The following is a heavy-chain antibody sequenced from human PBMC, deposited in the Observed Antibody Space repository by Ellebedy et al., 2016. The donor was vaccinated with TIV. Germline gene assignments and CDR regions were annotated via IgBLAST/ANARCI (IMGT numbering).Heavy chain of an antibody. V-gene: IGHV1-2*02. CDR2: IYPYNGDT. CDR3: ARDLEWLSYPMAV. Sequence: ASVKVSCKASGYTFTGYYMHWVRQAPGQGLEWMGWIYPYNGDTNYAQKFQGRVTMTRDTSISTAYMELSRLRSDDTAVYYCARDLEWLSYPMAVWGQGTTVTVSS. CDR1: GYTFTGYY. J-gene: IGHJ6*02. D-gene: IGHD3-3*01.